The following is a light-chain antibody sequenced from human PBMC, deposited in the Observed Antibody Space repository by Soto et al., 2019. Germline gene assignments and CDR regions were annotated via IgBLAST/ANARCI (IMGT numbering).Light chain of an antibody. Sequence: QSVLTQPPSASGTPGQRVTISCSGSSSKIGTNYVYWYQQLPGTAPKLLIYTNNQRPSGVPGRFSGSKSGTSASLAISGLRSEDEADYYCAAWDGSLSAWVFGGGTKLTVL. CDR2: TNN. J-gene: IGLJ3*02. CDR1: SSKIGTNY. CDR3: AAWDGSLSAWV. V-gene: IGLV1-47*01.